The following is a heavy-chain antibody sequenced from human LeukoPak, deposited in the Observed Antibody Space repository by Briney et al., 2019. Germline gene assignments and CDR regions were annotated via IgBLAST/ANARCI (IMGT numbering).Heavy chain of an antibody. V-gene: IGHV4-34*01. D-gene: IGHD6-13*01. CDR2: INHSGST. CDR1: GGSFSGYY. Sequence: SETLSLTCAVYGGSFSGYYWSWIRQPPGKGLEWIGEINHSGSTNYNPSLKSRVTISVDTSKNQFSLKLSSVTAADTGVYYCARGLGAYSSSWHYRYYYYGMDVWGQGTTVTVSS. J-gene: IGHJ6*02. CDR3: ARGLGAYSSSWHYRYYYYGMDV.